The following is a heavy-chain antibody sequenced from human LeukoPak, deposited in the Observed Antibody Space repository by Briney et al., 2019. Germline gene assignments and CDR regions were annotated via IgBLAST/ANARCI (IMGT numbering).Heavy chain of an antibody. D-gene: IGHD3-10*02. Sequence: PGGSLRLSCAASGFTFSSYSLNWVRQTPGKGLEWVSYISSDSRMVNYADSVKGRFTISRDNAKNSLYLQMNSLRAEDTAVYYCAELGITMIGGVWGKGTTVTISS. V-gene: IGHV3-48*04. CDR2: ISSDSRMV. J-gene: IGHJ6*04. CDR1: GFTFSSYS. CDR3: AELGITMIGGV.